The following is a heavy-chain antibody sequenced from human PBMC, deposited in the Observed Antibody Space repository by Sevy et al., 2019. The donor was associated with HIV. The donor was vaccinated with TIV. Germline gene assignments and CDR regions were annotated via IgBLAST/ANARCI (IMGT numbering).Heavy chain of an antibody. CDR1: GFTFSDYY. Sequence: GGSLRLSCAASGFTFSDYYMSWIRQAPGKGLEWVSYISSSGSTIYYADSVKGRFTIPRDNAKNSLYLQMNSLRAEDTAVYYCAGGGIAAADPTYYYYYGMDVWGQGTTVTVSS. D-gene: IGHD6-13*01. V-gene: IGHV3-11*01. J-gene: IGHJ6*02. CDR2: ISSSGSTI. CDR3: AGGGIAAADPTYYYYYGMDV.